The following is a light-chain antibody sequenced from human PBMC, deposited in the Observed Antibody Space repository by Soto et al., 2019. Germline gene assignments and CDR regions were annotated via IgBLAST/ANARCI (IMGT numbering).Light chain of an antibody. Sequence: DIQMTQSPSTLSASVGDRVTITCRASQSISNRLAWYQQKPGKAPKVLIYDASSLESGGPSRFSGSGSGTEFILTISSLQPDDLASYCCQHYGGMWTFGQGTKVEMK. CDR3: QHYGGMWT. CDR2: DAS. CDR1: QSISNR. J-gene: IGKJ1*01. V-gene: IGKV1-5*01.